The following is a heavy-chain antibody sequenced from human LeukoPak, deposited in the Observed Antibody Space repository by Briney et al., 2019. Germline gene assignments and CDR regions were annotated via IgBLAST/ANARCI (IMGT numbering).Heavy chain of an antibody. D-gene: IGHD5-12*01. CDR3: ARNGGYAADY. CDR1: GGSISSFY. Sequence: SETLSLTCTVSGGSISSFYWSWIRQPPGKGLEWIGYIYYSGSTNYNPSLKSRVTISVDTSKNQFSLKLSSVTAADTAVYYCARNGGYAADYWGQGTLVTVSS. V-gene: IGHV4-59*12. CDR2: IYYSGST. J-gene: IGHJ4*02.